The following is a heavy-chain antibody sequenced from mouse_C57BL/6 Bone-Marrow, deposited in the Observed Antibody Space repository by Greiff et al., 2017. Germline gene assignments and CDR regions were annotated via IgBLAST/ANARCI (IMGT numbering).Heavy chain of an antibody. V-gene: IGHV1-77*01. CDR1: GYTFTDYY. J-gene: IGHJ1*03. CDR3: AIIYYYGSRYFDV. D-gene: IGHD1-1*01. CDR2: IGPGSGST. Sequence: QVQLQQPGAELVKPGASVKISCKASGYTFTDYYINWVKQRPGQGLEWIGKIGPGSGSTYYNEKFKGKATLTADKSSSTAYMQLSSLTSEDSAVYFCAIIYYYGSRYFDVWGTGTTVTVSS.